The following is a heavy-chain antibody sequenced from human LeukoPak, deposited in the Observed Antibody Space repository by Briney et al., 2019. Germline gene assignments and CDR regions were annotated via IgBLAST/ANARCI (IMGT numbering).Heavy chain of an antibody. CDR1: GFTFSSYA. CDR3: AGASPITFGGVIAPRNWFDP. D-gene: IGHD3-16*02. CDR2: ISYDGSNK. J-gene: IGHJ5*02. V-gene: IGHV3-30*01. Sequence: PGGSLRLSCAASGFTFSSYAMHWVRQAPGKGLEWVAVISYDGSNKYYADSVKGRFTISRDNSKNTLYLQMNSLRAEDTTVYYCAGASPITFGGVIAPRNWFDPWGQGTLVTVSS.